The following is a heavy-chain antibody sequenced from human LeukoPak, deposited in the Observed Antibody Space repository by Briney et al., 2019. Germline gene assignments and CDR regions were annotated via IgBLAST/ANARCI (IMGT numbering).Heavy chain of an antibody. CDR2: IIPILGIA. CDR3: ARDMGYYGSGSYSGY. D-gene: IGHD3-10*01. Sequence: SVKVSCKASGGTFSSYAISWVRQAPGQGLEWMGRIIPILGIANYAQKFQGRVTITADKSTSTAYMELSSLRSEDTAVNYCARDMGYYGSGSYSGYWGQGTLVTVSS. CDR1: GGTFSSYA. J-gene: IGHJ4*02. V-gene: IGHV1-69*04.